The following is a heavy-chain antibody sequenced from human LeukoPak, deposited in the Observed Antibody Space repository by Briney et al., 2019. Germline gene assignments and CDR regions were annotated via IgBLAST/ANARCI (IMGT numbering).Heavy chain of an antibody. V-gene: IGHV3-72*01. CDR1: GFTFSDHY. CDR2: IRNKAQSYTT. Sequence: GGSLRLSCAASGFTFSDHYMDWVRQAPGKGLEWVGRIRNKAQSYTTEYAASVQGRFTLSRDDSKNSLYLQMSSLKTEDTAVYYCARDSRTASYYHDSSAPDYWGQGTLVTVSS. J-gene: IGHJ4*02. CDR3: ARDSRTASYYHDSSAPDY. D-gene: IGHD3-22*01.